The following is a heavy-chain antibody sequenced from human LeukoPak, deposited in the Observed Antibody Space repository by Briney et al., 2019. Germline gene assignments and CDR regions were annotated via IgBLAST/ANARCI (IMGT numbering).Heavy chain of an antibody. CDR2: IYYSGNT. CDR3: ARGVVYYDILTGLDY. CDR1: GGSITGNY. Sequence: PSETLSLTCTVSGGSITGNYWSWIRQPPGKGLEWIGNIYYSGNTNYNPSLKSRVTISLDTSKNQFSLKLSSVTAADTAVYYCARGVVYYDILTGLDYWGQGTLVTVSS. J-gene: IGHJ4*02. V-gene: IGHV4-59*01. D-gene: IGHD3-9*01.